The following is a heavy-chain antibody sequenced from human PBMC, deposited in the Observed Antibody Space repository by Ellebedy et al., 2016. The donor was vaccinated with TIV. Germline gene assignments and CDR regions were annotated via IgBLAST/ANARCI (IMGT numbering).Heavy chain of an antibody. D-gene: IGHD7-27*01. CDR2: ISAYNGNT. CDR3: GRELGMGRGAMDV. V-gene: IGHV1-18*04. CDR1: GYTFTSYG. Sequence: AASVKVSCKASGYTFTSYGISWVRQAPGQGLEWMGLISAYNGNTNYAQKFQGRAYMTTDASTNTVHLELMSLNFDDTAVYYCGRELGMGRGAMDVWGQGTTVTVSS. J-gene: IGHJ6*02.